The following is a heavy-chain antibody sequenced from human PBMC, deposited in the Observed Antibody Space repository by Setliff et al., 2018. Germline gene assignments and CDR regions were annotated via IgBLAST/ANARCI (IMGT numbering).Heavy chain of an antibody. CDR2: ISAYTGNT. CDR1: GYTFSNYG. D-gene: IGHD3-22*01. J-gene: IGHJ4*02. Sequence: ASVKVSCKASGYTFSNYGITWVRQAPGQGLEWMGWISAYTGNTKFAQKFQGRVTMTTDTSTSTASMELGSLRSDDTAMYYCARDAHDYDSSENPIVDYWGQGTLVTVSS. CDR3: ARDAHDYDSSENPIVDY. V-gene: IGHV1-18*01.